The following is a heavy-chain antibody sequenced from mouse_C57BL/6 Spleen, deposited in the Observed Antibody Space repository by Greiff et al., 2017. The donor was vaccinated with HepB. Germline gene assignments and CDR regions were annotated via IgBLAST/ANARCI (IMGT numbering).Heavy chain of an antibody. D-gene: IGHD2-5*01. CDR2: IDPSDSYT. Sequence: QVQLQQPGAELVKPGASVKLSCKASGYTFTSYWMQWVKQRPGQGLEWIGEIDPSDSYTNYNQKFKGKATLTVDTSSSTAYMQLSSLTSEDSAVYYCASWRYSNYVAWFAYWGQGTLVTVSA. J-gene: IGHJ3*01. V-gene: IGHV1-50*01. CDR3: ASWRYSNYVAWFAY. CDR1: GYTFTSYW.